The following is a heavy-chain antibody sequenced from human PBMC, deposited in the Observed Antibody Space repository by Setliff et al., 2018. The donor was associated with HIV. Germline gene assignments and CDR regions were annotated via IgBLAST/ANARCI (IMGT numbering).Heavy chain of an antibody. V-gene: IGHV4-34*12. CDR2: IFYSGST. J-gene: IGHJ6*03. Sequence: SETLSLTCAVYGGSFSGYYWSWIRQPPGKGLEWIGSIFYSGSTNYNPSLQSRVTISVDTSKNQFSLKLSSVTAADTAVYYCARVPWGGRGEYYYYYMDVWGKGTTVTVSS. CDR3: ARVPWGGRGEYYYYYMDV. D-gene: IGHD3-16*01. CDR1: GGSFSGYY.